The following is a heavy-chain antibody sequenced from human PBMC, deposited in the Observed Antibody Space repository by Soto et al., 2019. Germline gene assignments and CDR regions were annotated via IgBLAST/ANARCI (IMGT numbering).Heavy chain of an antibody. J-gene: IGHJ4*02. CDR1: GFSLSTSGVG. V-gene: IGHV2-5*02. Sequence: QSTLKESGPTLVKPTQTLTLTCTFSGFSLSTSGVGVGWIRQPPGKALEWLALIYWDDDKRYSPSLKSRLTITKDTSKNQVVLTMTNMDPVDTATYYCAHSPLHYYDSSFRRGTPTFDYWGQGTLVTVSS. D-gene: IGHD3-22*01. CDR3: AHSPLHYYDSSFRRGTPTFDY. CDR2: IYWDDDK.